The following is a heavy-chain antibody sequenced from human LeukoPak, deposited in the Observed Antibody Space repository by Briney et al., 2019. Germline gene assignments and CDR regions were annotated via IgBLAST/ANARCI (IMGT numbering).Heavy chain of an antibody. D-gene: IGHD5-12*01. Sequence: GGSLRLSCAASGFTFSTYGMHWVRQAPGKGLEWVALIRYDGSNKYYADSVKGRFTISRDNSKNTLYLQMNSLRAEDTAVYYCAKDSRYSGNDWLSAFDIWGQGTMVTVSS. J-gene: IGHJ3*02. V-gene: IGHV3-30*02. CDR3: AKDSRYSGNDWLSAFDI. CDR1: GFTFSTYG. CDR2: IRYDGSNK.